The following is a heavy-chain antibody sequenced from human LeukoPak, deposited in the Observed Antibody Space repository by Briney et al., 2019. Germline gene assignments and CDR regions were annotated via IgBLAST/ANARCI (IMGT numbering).Heavy chain of an antibody. Sequence: GGSLRLSCAASGFTFSSYGMHWFRQAPGKGLEWVAFIRYDGSNKYYADSVKGRFTISRDNSKNTLYLQMNSLRAEDTAVYYCAKDRTPGIAAARNWFDPWGQGTLVTVSS. D-gene: IGHD6-13*01. CDR3: AKDRTPGIAAARNWFDP. J-gene: IGHJ5*02. CDR2: IRYDGSNK. V-gene: IGHV3-30*02. CDR1: GFTFSSYG.